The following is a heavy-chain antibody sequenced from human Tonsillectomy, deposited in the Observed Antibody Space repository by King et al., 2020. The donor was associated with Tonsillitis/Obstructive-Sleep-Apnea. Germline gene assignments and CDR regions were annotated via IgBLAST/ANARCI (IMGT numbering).Heavy chain of an antibody. V-gene: IGHV4-39*07. J-gene: IGHJ4*02. CDR1: GGSIDRGNYH. CDR2: VFYTGTT. Sequence: QLQESGPGLVKPSETLSLTCSVSGGSIDRGNYHWGWIRQPPGKGLQWIGSVFYTGTTYYNPSLKSRVSLSVDTSKSQLSLKLSSVTAADTAVYYCARERYSLCGVVNDSWGQGTQVTVSS. CDR3: ARERYSLCGVVNDS. D-gene: IGHD3-3*01.